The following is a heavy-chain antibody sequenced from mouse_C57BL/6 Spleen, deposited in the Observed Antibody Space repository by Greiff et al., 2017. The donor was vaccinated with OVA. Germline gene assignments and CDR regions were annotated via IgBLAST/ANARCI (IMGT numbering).Heavy chain of an antibody. CDR2: IRNKANNHAT. V-gene: IGHV6-6*01. CDR3: TIRCDYDGGFDY. J-gene: IGHJ2*01. CDR1: GFTFSDAW. D-gene: IGHD2-4*01. Sequence: EVKLMESGGGLVQPGGSMKLSCAASGFTFSDAWMDWVRQSPEKGLEWVAEIRNKANNHATYYAESVKGRFTISRDDSKSSVYLQMNSLRAEDTGIYYCTIRCDYDGGFDYWGQGTTLTVSS.